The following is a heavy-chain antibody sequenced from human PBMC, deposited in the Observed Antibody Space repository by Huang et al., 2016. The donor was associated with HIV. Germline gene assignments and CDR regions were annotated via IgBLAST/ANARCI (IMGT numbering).Heavy chain of an antibody. D-gene: IGHD2-15*01. CDR3: AKGGYCSGDTCSYNWFDP. J-gene: IGHJ5*02. CDR2: INGGNGNT. CDR1: RYTFTSDA. Sequence: QVLLVQSGSEVKKPGSSVPVSCKASRYTFTSDAMHWVRQARGQRREWMGWINGGNGNTKYAQKCQGRVTSTRDTSASTAYMELSSLRSEDTAVYYCAKGGYCSGDTCSYNWFDPWGQGTLVTVSS. V-gene: IGHV1-3*01.